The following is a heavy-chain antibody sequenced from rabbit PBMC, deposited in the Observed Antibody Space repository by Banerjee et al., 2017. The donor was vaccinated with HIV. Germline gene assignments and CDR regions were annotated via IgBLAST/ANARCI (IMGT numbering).Heavy chain of an antibody. V-gene: IGHV1S40*01. CDR3: ARDLVGVIGWNFAW. J-gene: IGHJ2*01. CDR2: IYTGISGNT. D-gene: IGHD1-1*01. Sequence: QSLEESGGDLVKPGASLTLTCTASGFSLSDTDFIYWVRQAPGKGLEWIASIYTGISGNTYYANWAKGRFTSSKPSSTTVTLQMTSLTAADRAAYFCARDLVGVIGWNFAWGGPGTLVTVS. CDR1: GFSLSDTDF.